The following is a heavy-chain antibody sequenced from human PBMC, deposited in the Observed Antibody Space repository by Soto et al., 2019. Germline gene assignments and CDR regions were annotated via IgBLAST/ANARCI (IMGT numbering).Heavy chain of an antibody. Sequence: SETLSLTCTVSGGSISSYYWSWIRQPPGKGLEWIGNIYYSGSTNYNPSLKSRVTISVDTSKNQFSLKLSSVTAADTAVYYCARVSPSSIAARHAFDIWGQGTMVTVSS. V-gene: IGHV4-59*01. CDR2: IYYSGST. D-gene: IGHD6-6*01. CDR1: GGSISSYY. J-gene: IGHJ3*02. CDR3: ARVSPSSIAARHAFDI.